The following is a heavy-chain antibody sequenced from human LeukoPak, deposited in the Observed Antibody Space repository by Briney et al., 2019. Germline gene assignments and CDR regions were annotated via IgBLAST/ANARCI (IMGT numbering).Heavy chain of an antibody. Sequence: SSETLSLTCTVSGYSISSGYYWGWIRQPPGQGLEWIGSIYHSGSTYYNPSLKSRVTISVDTSKNQFSLKLSSVTAADTAVYYCARRTYSYGAEFDYWGQGTLVTVSS. CDR2: IYHSGST. CDR3: ARRTYSYGAEFDY. CDR1: GYSISSGYY. J-gene: IGHJ4*02. D-gene: IGHD5-18*01. V-gene: IGHV4-38-2*02.